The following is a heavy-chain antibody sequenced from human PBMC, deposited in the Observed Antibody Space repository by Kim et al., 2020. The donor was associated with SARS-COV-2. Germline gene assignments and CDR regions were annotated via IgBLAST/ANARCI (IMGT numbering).Heavy chain of an antibody. Sequence: GGSLRLSCAASGFTFSDYYMSWIRQAPGKGLEWVSYISSSSSYTNYADSVKGRFTISRDNAKNSLYLQMNSLRAEDTAVYYCARAEYVLRFLEWLPEYFQHWGQGTLVTVSS. J-gene: IGHJ1*01. CDR3: ARAEYVLRFLEWLPEYFQH. CDR1: GFTFSDYY. CDR2: ISSSSSYT. V-gene: IGHV3-11*06. D-gene: IGHD3-3*01.